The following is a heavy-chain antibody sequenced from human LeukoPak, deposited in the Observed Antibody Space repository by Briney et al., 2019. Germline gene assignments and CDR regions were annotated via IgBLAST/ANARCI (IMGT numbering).Heavy chain of an antibody. V-gene: IGHV3-21*01. CDR2: ISSSSSYI. D-gene: IGHD6-19*01. CDR3: AKDRGAVAGPYYYGMDV. Sequence: GRSLRLSCAASGFTFSSYSMNWVRQAPGKGLEWVSSISSSSSYIYYADSVKGRFTISRDNAKNSLYLQMNSLRAEDTAVYYCAKDRGAVAGPYYYGMDVWGQGTTVTVSS. J-gene: IGHJ6*02. CDR1: GFTFSSYS.